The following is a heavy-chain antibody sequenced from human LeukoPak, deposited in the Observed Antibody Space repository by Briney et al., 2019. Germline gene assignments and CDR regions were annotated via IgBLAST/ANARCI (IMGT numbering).Heavy chain of an antibody. CDR3: AKEKDRYSSSWSHFDY. Sequence: GGSLRLSCAVSGFTFGSYGIHWVRQAPGKGLEWVAVISYDGSNKNYADSVKGRFTISRDNSKNTLYLQMNSLRAEDTAVYYCAKEKDRYSSSWSHFDYWGQGTLVTVSS. V-gene: IGHV3-30*18. J-gene: IGHJ4*02. CDR1: GFTFGSYG. CDR2: ISYDGSNK. D-gene: IGHD6-13*01.